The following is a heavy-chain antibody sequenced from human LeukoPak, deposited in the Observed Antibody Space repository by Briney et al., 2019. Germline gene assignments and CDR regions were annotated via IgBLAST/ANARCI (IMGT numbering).Heavy chain of an antibody. D-gene: IGHD3-9*01. Sequence: ASVKVCCKASGYTFTSYGISWVRQAPGQGLEWMGWISAYNGNTNYAQKLQGRVTMTTDTSTSTAYMELRSLRSDDTAVYYCARDRDYDILTGFENWFYPWGQGTLVTVSS. CDR2: ISAYNGNT. CDR1: GYTFTSYG. J-gene: IGHJ5*02. CDR3: ARDRDYDILTGFENWFYP. V-gene: IGHV1-18*04.